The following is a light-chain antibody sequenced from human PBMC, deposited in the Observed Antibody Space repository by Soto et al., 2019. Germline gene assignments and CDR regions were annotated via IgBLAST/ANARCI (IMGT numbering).Light chain of an antibody. J-gene: IGKJ1*01. CDR1: QSISSY. Sequence: DIQMTQSPSSLSASVGDRVTITCRASQSISSYLNWYQQKPGKAPKLLIYAASSLQSGVLSRFSGSGAGTDFTLIISSLQPEHFATYYCQQSYSTPRTFGQGTQVEIK. V-gene: IGKV1-39*01. CDR3: QQSYSTPRT. CDR2: AAS.